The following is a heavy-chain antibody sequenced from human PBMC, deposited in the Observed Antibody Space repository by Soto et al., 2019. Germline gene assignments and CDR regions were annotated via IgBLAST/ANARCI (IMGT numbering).Heavy chain of an antibody. CDR3: ARVSGWYFLDY. D-gene: IGHD6-19*01. V-gene: IGHV1-3*05. J-gene: IGHJ4*02. CDR1: GYTFTSYA. CDR2: INAGNGNT. Sequence: QVQLVQSGAEEKKPGASVKVSCKASGYTFTSYAMHWVRQAPGQRLEWMGWINAGNGNTKYSQKFQGRVTITRDTYASTVNMELSSLRSEDTAVYSCARVSGWYFLDYWGQGTLVTVSS.